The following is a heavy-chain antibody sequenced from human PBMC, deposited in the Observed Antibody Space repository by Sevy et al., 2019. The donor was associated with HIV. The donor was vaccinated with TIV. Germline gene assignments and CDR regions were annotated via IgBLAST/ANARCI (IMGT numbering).Heavy chain of an antibody. CDR1: GYTFTGYY. Sequence: ASVKVSCKASGYTFTGYYMHWVRQAPGQGLEWMGWINPNSGGTNYAQKFQGRVTMTRDTSISTAYMELGRLRSDDTAVYYCARDSQYQLLPRDYYYYGMDVWGQGTTVTVSS. J-gene: IGHJ6*02. CDR2: INPNSGGT. V-gene: IGHV1-2*02. D-gene: IGHD2-2*01. CDR3: ARDSQYQLLPRDYYYYGMDV.